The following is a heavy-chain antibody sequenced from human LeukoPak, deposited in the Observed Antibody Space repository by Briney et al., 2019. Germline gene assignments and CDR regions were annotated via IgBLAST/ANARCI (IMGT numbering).Heavy chain of an antibody. J-gene: IGHJ5*02. D-gene: IGHD6-6*01. CDR3: ARDLVQLGWFDP. CDR2: IIPIFGTA. CDR1: GGTFSSYA. Sequence: ASVKVSCKASGGTFSSYAISWVRQAPGQGLEWMGGIIPIFGTANYAQKFQGRVTITADESTSTAYMELSSLRSEDTAVYYCARDLVQLGWFDPWGQGTLVTVSS. V-gene: IGHV1-69*13.